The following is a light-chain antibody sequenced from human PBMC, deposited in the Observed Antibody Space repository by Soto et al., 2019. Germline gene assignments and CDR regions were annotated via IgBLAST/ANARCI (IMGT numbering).Light chain of an antibody. CDR2: GAS. CDR3: HQYDSTPPT. CDR1: QSVNSNY. J-gene: IGKJ1*01. Sequence: EIVLTQSPGTLSLSPGDRATLSCRASQSVNSNYLAWYQRKPGQAPRLLIYGASNRATDIPYRFSASGSGTAFTLTITRLEAEDFAVYYCHQYDSTPPTFGQGTKVEVK. V-gene: IGKV3-20*01.